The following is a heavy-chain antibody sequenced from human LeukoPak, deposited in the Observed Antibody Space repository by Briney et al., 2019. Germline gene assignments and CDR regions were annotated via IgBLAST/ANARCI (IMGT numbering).Heavy chain of an antibody. D-gene: IGHD4-17*01. J-gene: IGHJ4*02. Sequence: PSETLSLTCTVSGGSINNYYWCWIRQPPGKGLEWIGYIYYRGSTNYNPSLKSRVTFSVDTSKNQFSLKLNSVTAADTAVYYCARGGDYGDLRYFDYWGQGTLVTVSS. V-gene: IGHV4-59*01. CDR3: ARGGDYGDLRYFDY. CDR2: IYYRGST. CDR1: GGSINNYY.